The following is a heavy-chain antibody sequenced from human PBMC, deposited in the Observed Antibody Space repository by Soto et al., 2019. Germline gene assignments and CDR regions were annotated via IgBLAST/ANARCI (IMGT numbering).Heavy chain of an antibody. V-gene: IGHV4-59*01. J-gene: IGHJ4*02. CDR2: IYYSGST. CDR1: GGSISSYY. D-gene: IGHD3-16*01. CDR3: ARGRRGMDPDY. Sequence: QVQLQESGPGLVKPSETLSLTCTVSGGSISSYYWSWIRQPPGKGLEWIGYIYYSGSTNYNPSLKSRVTISVDTSKNQFSLKLSSVTAADTAVYYCARGRRGMDPDYWGQGTLVTVSS.